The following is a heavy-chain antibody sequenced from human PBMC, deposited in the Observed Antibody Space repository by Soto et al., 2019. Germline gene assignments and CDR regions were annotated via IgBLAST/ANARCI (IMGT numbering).Heavy chain of an antibody. D-gene: IGHD5-12*01. CDR1: GDSISRGGYY. CDR3: ARDRSRGYGRFDY. CDR2: IYYGGST. J-gene: IGHJ4*02. V-gene: IGHV4-31*03. Sequence: SETLSLTCTVSGDSISRGGYYWSWIRQHPGKGLEWIGYIYYGGSTYNNPSLKGRPTISVDTPKNQFSLKVSSVTAADTAVYFCARDRSRGYGRFDYWGQGTLGTVSS.